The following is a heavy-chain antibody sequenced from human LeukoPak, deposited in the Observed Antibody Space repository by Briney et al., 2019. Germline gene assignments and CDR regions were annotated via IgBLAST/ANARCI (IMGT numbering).Heavy chain of an antibody. D-gene: IGHD6-6*01. Sequence: GVLRLSCAASGFTFSDYWIHWVRQAPGKGLVWVSRINGDGSSTTYADSVKGRFTVSRDNAKNTLYLQVNNLRAEDTAVYYCARGPNSNWSGLDFWGQGTLLTVSS. J-gene: IGHJ4*02. CDR3: ARGPNSNWSGLDF. V-gene: IGHV3-74*01. CDR1: GFTFSDYW. CDR2: INGDGSST.